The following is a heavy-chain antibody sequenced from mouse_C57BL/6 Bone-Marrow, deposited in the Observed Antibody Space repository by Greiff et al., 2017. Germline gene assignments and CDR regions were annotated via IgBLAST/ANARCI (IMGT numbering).Heavy chain of an antibody. CDR3: ARDDDGYYECYAMDY. J-gene: IGHJ4*01. CDR1: GYTFTSYW. D-gene: IGHD2-3*01. Sequence: VQLQQPGAELVMPGASVKLSCKASGYTFTSYWMHWVKQRPGQGLEWIGEIDPSDSYTNYNQKFKGKSTLTVDKSSSTAYMQLSSLTSEDSAVYCCARDDDGYYECYAMDYWGQGTSVTVSS. V-gene: IGHV1-69*01. CDR2: IDPSDSYT.